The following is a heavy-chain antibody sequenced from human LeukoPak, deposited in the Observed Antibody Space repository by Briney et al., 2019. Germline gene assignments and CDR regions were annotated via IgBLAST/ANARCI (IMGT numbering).Heavy chain of an antibody. CDR2: ISYDGSNK. Sequence: GGSLRLSCAASGFTFSSYGMHWVRQAPGKGLEWVAVISYDGSNKYYADSVKGRFTISRDNAKNSLYLQMNSLRAEDTAVYYCARDYYGSEWGQGTLVTVSS. CDR1: GFTFSSYG. V-gene: IGHV3-30*03. J-gene: IGHJ4*02. CDR3: ARDYYGSE. D-gene: IGHD3-10*01.